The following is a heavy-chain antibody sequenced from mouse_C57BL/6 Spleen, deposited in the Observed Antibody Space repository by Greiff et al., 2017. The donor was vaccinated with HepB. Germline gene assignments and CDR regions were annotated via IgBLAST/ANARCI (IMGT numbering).Heavy chain of an antibody. D-gene: IGHD3-2*02. CDR3: AREVLRLQNCFDD. Sequence: QVQLKQPGAELVKPGASVKMSCKASGYTFTSYWITWVKQRPGQGLEWIGDIYPGSGSTNYNEKFKSKATLTVDTSSSTAYMQLSSLTSEDSAVYYCAREVLRLQNCFDDWGQGTTLTVSS. CDR2: IYPGSGST. J-gene: IGHJ2*01. CDR1: GYTFTSYW. V-gene: IGHV1-55*01.